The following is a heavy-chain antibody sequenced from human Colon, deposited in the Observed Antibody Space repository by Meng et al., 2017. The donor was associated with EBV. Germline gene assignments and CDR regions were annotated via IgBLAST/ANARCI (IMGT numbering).Heavy chain of an antibody. J-gene: IGHJ4*02. V-gene: IGHV4-39*01. CDR2: IYHSGST. CDR1: GGYSSSNCYY. Sequence: RQDSRPGLVKPAEPPSLTCSVTGGYSSSNCYYWDGVRHPPGKGLEWIGAIYHSGSTSYNPSLQSRVTMFVDTSKNQFSLMLTSVTATDTAVYYCARRRGGSGRDCWGQGTLVTVSS. D-gene: IGHD3-10*01. CDR3: ARRRGGSGRDC.